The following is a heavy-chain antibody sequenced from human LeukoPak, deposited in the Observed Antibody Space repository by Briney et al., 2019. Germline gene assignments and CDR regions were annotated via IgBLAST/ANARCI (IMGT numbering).Heavy chain of an antibody. CDR2: ISGSGGST. V-gene: IGHV3-23*01. CDR1: GFTFSSYA. Sequence: PGGSLRLSCAASGFTFSSYAMSWVRQAPGKGLEWVSAISGSGGSTYYADSVKGRFTISRDNSKNTLYLQMNSLRAEDTAVYYCAKDLSYHHVTPGGDYWGQGTLVTVSS. CDR3: AKDLSYHHVTPGGDY. J-gene: IGHJ4*02. D-gene: IGHD2-2*01.